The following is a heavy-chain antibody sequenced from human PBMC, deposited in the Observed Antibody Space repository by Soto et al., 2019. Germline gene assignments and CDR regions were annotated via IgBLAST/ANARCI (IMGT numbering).Heavy chain of an antibody. CDR2: INHSGST. D-gene: IGHD3-9*01. V-gene: IGHV4-34*01. J-gene: IGHJ4*02. CDR1: GGSFSGYY. CDR3: ARGASPYYDILTGYPLDY. Sequence: SETLSLTCAVYGGSFSGYYWSWIRQPPGKGLEWIGEINHSGSTNYNPSLKSRVTISVDTSKNQFSLKLSSVTAADTAVYYCARGASPYYDILTGYPLDYWGQGTLVTVSS.